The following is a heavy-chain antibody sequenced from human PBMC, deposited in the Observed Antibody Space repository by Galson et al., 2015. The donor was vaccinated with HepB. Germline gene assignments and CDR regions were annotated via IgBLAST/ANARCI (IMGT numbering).Heavy chain of an antibody. D-gene: IGHD3-10*02. CDR1: GFTFSDYY. V-gene: IGHV3-11*06. Sequence: SLRLSCAASGFTFSDYYMSWIRQAPGKGLEWVSYISSSSSYTNYADSVKGRFTISRDNAKNSLYLQMNSLRAEDTAIYYCAREGQLWTVRGYFQHWGQGTLVTVSS. J-gene: IGHJ1*01. CDR2: ISSSSSYT. CDR3: AREGQLWTVRGYFQH.